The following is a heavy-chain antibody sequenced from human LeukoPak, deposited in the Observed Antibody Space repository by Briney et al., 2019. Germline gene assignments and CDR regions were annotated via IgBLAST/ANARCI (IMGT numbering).Heavy chain of an antibody. J-gene: IGHJ4*02. Sequence: GGSLRLSCAASGFTVSGNYMSWVRQAPGKGLEWVSSISSSSSYIYYADSVKGRFTISRDNAKNSLYLQMNSLRAEDTAVYYCARDNNPYYFDYWGQGTLVTVSS. V-gene: IGHV3-21*01. D-gene: IGHD1/OR15-1a*01. CDR1: GFTVSGNY. CDR2: ISSSSSYI. CDR3: ARDNNPYYFDY.